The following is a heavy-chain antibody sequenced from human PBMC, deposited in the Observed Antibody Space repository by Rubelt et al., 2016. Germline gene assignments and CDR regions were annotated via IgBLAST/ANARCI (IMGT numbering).Heavy chain of an antibody. D-gene: IGHD3-22*01. CDR1: GGSISSADW. V-gene: IGHV4-4*02. CDR2: IYHSETA. J-gene: IGHJ4*02. CDR3: ARGYDSSGYWSETGNTYYFDY. Sequence: QVHLQESGSGLVKPSGTLSLTCGVSGGSISSADWWTWVRQSPGKGLEWIGEIYHSETANYNPSLKSRVSISIDKSKNQFSLKLSSVTAADTAWYYCARGYDSSGYWSETGNTYYFDYWGQGTLVTVSS.